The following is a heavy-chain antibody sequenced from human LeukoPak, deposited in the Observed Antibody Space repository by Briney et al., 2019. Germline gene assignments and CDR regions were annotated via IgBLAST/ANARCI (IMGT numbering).Heavy chain of an antibody. Sequence: SETLSLTCAVSGDSISSTSVYWDWIRQPPGKGLEWIGTFFHTGITYSNPSLRSRVTTSVDTSKNQFSLKLSSVTAADTAVYYCARHPSVLRYFDWIHGHGYWGQGTLVTVSS. J-gene: IGHJ4*02. D-gene: IGHD3-9*01. CDR2: FFHTGIT. V-gene: IGHV4-39*01. CDR3: ARHPSVLRYFDWIHGHGY. CDR1: GDSISSTSVY.